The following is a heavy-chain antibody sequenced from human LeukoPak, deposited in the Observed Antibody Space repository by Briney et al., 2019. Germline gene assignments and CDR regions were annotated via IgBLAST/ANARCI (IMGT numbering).Heavy chain of an antibody. J-gene: IGHJ4*02. Sequence: GGSLRLSCAASGFIFSHYYMAWIRQVPGRGLEWISYLSSSGTTIHYADSVKGRFTISRDNDKDTLYLQMDSLRAEDTAVYYCAREGPRMREPHYYFDYWGQGALVTVSS. D-gene: IGHD1-14*01. CDR2: LSSSGTTI. CDR1: GFIFSHYY. V-gene: IGHV3-11*01. CDR3: AREGPRMREPHYYFDY.